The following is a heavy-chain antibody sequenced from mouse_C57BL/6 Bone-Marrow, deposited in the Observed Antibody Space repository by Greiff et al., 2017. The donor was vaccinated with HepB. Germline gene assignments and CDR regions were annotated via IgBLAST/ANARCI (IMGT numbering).Heavy chain of an antibody. CDR1: GYTFTSYW. Sequence: VQLQQPGAELVKPGASVKLSCKASGYTFTSYWMHWVKQRPGQGLEWIGMIHPNSGSTNYNEKFKSKATLTVDKSSSTAYMQLSSLTSEDSAVYYCARKEVYDGFFYAMDYWGQGTSVTVSS. D-gene: IGHD2-3*01. CDR2: IHPNSGST. V-gene: IGHV1-64*01. CDR3: ARKEVYDGFFYAMDY. J-gene: IGHJ4*01.